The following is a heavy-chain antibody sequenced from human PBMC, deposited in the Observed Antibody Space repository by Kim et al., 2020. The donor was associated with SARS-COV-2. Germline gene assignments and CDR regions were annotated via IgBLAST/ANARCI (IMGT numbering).Heavy chain of an antibody. CDR1: GGTFSSYA. V-gene: IGHV1-69*04. D-gene: IGHD3-10*01. J-gene: IGHJ6*02. Sequence: SVKVSCKASGGTFSSYAISWVRQAPGQGLEWMGRIIPILGIANYAQKFQGRVTITADKSTSTAYMELSSLRSEDTAGYYCARWGFGELFQYGMDVWGQGTTVTVSS. CDR3: ARWGFGELFQYGMDV. CDR2: IIPILGIA.